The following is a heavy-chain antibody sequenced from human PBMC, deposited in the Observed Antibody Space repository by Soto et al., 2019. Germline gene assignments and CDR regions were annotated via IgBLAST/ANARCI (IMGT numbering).Heavy chain of an antibody. CDR3: ATDRGDSLDY. CDR2: FDHEDGET. V-gene: IGHV1-24*01. J-gene: IGHJ4*02. CDR1: GYRLTALS. Sequence: VQLVQSGAEVKKPGASVKVSCKVSGYRLTALSIHWVRQAPGKGLEWMGGFDHEDGETVYAQMVQGRVTMTEDTSTDTAYMELRSLRYEDTAVYYCATDRGDSLDYWGQGTLVTVSS. D-gene: IGHD4-17*01.